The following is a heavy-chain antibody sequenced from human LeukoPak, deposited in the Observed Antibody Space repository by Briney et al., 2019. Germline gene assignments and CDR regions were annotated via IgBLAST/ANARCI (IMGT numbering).Heavy chain of an antibody. CDR1: GYSFTSYW. CDR2: IYPGDSDT. V-gene: IGHV5-51*01. J-gene: IGHJ3*02. Sequence: GESLKISCKGSGYSFTSYWIGWVRQMPGKGLGWMGIIYPGDSDTRYSPSFQGQVTISADKSISTAYLQWSSLKASDTAMYYCARWYDSSGPSSARWAFDIWGQGTMVTVSS. CDR3: ARWYDSSGPSSARWAFDI. D-gene: IGHD3-22*01.